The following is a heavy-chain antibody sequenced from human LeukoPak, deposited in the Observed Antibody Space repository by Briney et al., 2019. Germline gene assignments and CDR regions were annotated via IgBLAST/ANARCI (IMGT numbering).Heavy chain of an antibody. Sequence: PSETLSLTCAAYGGSFSGYYWSWIRQPPGKGLEWIGEINHSGSTNYNPSLKSRVTISVDTSKNQFSLKLSSVTAADTAVYYCARGGCSSTSCPYSDWFDPWGQGTLVTVSS. CDR3: ARGGCSSTSCPYSDWFDP. CDR2: INHSGST. V-gene: IGHV4-34*01. J-gene: IGHJ5*02. CDR1: GGSFSGYY. D-gene: IGHD2-2*01.